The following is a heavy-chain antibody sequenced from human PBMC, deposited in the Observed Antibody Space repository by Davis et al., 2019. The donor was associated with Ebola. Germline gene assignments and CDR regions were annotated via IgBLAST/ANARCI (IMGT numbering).Heavy chain of an antibody. V-gene: IGHV4-34*01. CDR1: GGSFSGYY. D-gene: IGHD4-23*01. Sequence: SETLSLTCAVYGGSFSGYYWSWIRQPPGKGLEWIGEINHSGSTNYNPSLKSRVTISVDTSKNQFSLKLSSVTAADTAVYYCARGRHILYGGNLYYYYGMDVWGQGTTVTVSS. J-gene: IGHJ6*02. CDR2: INHSGST. CDR3: ARGRHILYGGNLYYYYGMDV.